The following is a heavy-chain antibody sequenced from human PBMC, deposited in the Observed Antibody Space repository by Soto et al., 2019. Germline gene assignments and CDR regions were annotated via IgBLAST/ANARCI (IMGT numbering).Heavy chain of an antibody. J-gene: IGHJ5*02. V-gene: IGHV3-48*01. CDR3: PRGRGLNWFDP. CDR2: ISSSSSTI. D-gene: IGHD3-10*01. Sequence: EVQLVESGGGLGQPGGSLRLSCAASGFTCSSYSMNWVRQAPGTGLEWVSYISSSSSTIYYADSVQGRFTISRDNAKNSLHLQMNSLRVEDTAVYYCPRGRGLNWFDPWGQGTLVTVSS. CDR1: GFTCSSYS.